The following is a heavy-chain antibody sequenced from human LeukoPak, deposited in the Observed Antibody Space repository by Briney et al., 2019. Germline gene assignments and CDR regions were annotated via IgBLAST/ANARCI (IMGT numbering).Heavy chain of an antibody. CDR1: GFTFSSYA. CDR2: ISGSGSST. CDR3: AKLLRGVIVPYFDY. J-gene: IGHJ4*02. D-gene: IGHD3-10*01. V-gene: IGHV3-23*01. Sequence: GGSLRLSCVASGFTFSSYAMSWVRQAPGRGLEWFSAISGSGSSTHYGDSVKGRFTISRDNSRNTLYLQLNRLRAEDTAVYYCAKLLRGVIVPYFDYWGQGTLDTVSS.